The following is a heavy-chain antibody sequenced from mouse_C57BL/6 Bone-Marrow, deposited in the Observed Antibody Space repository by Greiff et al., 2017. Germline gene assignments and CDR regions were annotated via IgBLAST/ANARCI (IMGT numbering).Heavy chain of an antibody. J-gene: IGHJ3*01. Sequence: VKLVESGAELARPGASVKLSCKASGYTFTSYGISWVKQRNGQGLEWIGEIYPRSGNTYYNEKFKGKATLTADKSSSTAYMELRSLTSEDSAVYFCARSRWLPYAYWGQGTLVTVSA. V-gene: IGHV1-81*01. CDR1: GYTFTSYG. CDR2: IYPRSGNT. CDR3: ARSRWLPYAY. D-gene: IGHD2-2*01.